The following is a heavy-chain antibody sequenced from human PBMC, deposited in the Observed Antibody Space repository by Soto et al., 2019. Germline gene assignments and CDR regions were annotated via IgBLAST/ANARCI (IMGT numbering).Heavy chain of an antibody. Sequence: QVQLVQSRAEVKKPGSSVKVSCKASGGVFRNYAINWVRQAPGQGLEWMGGIIPVFGTADYAQKFQGRVTITADESTTTAYMELTSLKTEDTAVYYCARDRWGSYSFDSWGQGTLVTVAS. CDR2: IIPVFGTA. CDR3: ARDRWGSYSFDS. V-gene: IGHV1-69*01. J-gene: IGHJ5*01. D-gene: IGHD1-26*01. CDR1: GGVFRNYA.